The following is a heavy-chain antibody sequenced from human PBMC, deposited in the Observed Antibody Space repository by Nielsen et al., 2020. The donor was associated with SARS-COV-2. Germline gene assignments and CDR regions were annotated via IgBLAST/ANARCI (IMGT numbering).Heavy chain of an antibody. D-gene: IGHD3-3*01. Sequence: ESLKISCAASGFTFSSYSMNWIRQPPGKGLEWIGSIYYSGSTYYNPSLKSRVTISVDTSKNQFSLKLSSVTAADTAVYYCATAYVLRFLEWLLSPYGMDVWGQGTTVTVSS. V-gene: IGHV4-59*05. CDR1: GFTFSSYS. J-gene: IGHJ6*02. CDR3: ATAYVLRFLEWLLSPYGMDV. CDR2: IYYSGST.